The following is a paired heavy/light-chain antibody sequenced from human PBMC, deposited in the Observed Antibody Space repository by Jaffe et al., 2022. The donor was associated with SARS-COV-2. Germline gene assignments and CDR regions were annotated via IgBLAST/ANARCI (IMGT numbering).Light chain of an antibody. CDR3: QQYNSYFT. Sequence: DIQMTQSPSTLSASVGDRVTITCRASQSISSWLAWYQQKPGKAPKLLIYKASSLESGVPSRFSGSGSGTEFTLTISSLQPDDFATYYCQQYNSYFTFGGGTKVEIK. V-gene: IGKV1-5*03. CDR2: KAS. J-gene: IGKJ4*01. CDR1: QSISSW.
Heavy chain of an antibody. CDR2: INPNSGGT. V-gene: IGHV1-2*02. Sequence: QVQLVQSGAEVKKPGASVKVSCKASGYTFTGYYMHWVRQAPGQGLEWMGWINPNSGGTNYAQKFQGRVTMTRDTSISTAYMELSRLRSDDTAVYYCARGPSNVLLWFGDLEGGSDAFDIWGQGTMVTVSS. CDR1: GYTFTGYY. D-gene: IGHD3-10*01. CDR3: ARGPSNVLLWFGDLEGGSDAFDI. J-gene: IGHJ3*02.